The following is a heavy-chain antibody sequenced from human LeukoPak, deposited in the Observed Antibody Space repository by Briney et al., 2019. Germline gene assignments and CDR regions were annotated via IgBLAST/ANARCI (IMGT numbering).Heavy chain of an antibody. CDR1: GDSISRYY. CDR3: ARSPGTFGGMFDY. Sequence: PSETLSLTCTVSGDSISRYYWTWIRQPPGNGLEWIGHIYSSGSTNYNASLKSRVTISIDTSKNHFSLKLSSVTAADTAVYYCARSPGTFGGMFDYWGQGTLVIVSS. J-gene: IGHJ4*02. V-gene: IGHV4-59*01. CDR2: IYSSGST. D-gene: IGHD3-16*01.